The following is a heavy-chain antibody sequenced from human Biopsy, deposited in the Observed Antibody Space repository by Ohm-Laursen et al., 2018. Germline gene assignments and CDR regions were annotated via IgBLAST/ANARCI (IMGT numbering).Heavy chain of an antibody. D-gene: IGHD3-22*01. CDR2: IFYRGST. J-gene: IGHJ5*02. V-gene: IGHV4-39*01. CDR1: GGSISNNNYY. Sequence: SDTLSLTCIVSGGSISNNNYYWGWIRQPPGKGLEWIGSIFYRGSTHYKPSLKSRVNISVDTSKNQFSLKLNSVTAAGTAVYYCARDYDTSGYYYVSWGQGTLVTVSS. CDR3: ARDYDTSGYYYVS.